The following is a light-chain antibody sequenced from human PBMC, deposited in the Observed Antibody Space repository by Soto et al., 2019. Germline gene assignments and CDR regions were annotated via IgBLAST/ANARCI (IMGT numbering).Light chain of an antibody. J-gene: IGKJ4*02. CDR3: QQYNNWPLT. CDR1: QSVSSN. Sequence: IVMTQSPATLSVSPGERAALSCRASQSVSSNLAWYQQKPGQAPRLLIYRTSTRATGIPARFSGSGSGTDFTLTISSLQSEDFAVYYCQQYNNWPLTFGGGTKVEIK. V-gene: IGKV3-15*01. CDR2: RTS.